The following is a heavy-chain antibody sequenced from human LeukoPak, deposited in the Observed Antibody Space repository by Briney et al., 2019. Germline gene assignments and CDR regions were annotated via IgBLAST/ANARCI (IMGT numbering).Heavy chain of an antibody. CDR2: ISGSGGST. CDR3: AKCNSTSCLFNWFDP. D-gene: IGHD2-2*01. J-gene: IGHJ5*02. Sequence: GGSLRLSCAASGFTFSNSAMSWVRQAPGKGLEWVAVISGSGGSTYYADSVKGRFTISKDTSMNTLYLQLSSLRAEDTAIYYCAKCNSTSCLFNWFDPWGQGTLVTVSS. V-gene: IGHV3-23*01. CDR1: GFTFSNSA.